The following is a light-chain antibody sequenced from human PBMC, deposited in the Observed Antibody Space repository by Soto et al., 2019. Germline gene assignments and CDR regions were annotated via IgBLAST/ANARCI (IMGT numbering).Light chain of an antibody. CDR3: QQYFIPPPA. J-gene: IGKJ1*01. CDR1: QSVLYSSNNKNY. Sequence: DIVMTQSPDSLAVSLGERATINCKSSQSVLYSSNNKNYLAWYQQKPGQPPKLLIYWASTRESGVPDRFSGSGSGTDSTLTISSLQAEDVAVYYCQQYFIPPPAFGQGTKVEIK. V-gene: IGKV4-1*01. CDR2: WAS.